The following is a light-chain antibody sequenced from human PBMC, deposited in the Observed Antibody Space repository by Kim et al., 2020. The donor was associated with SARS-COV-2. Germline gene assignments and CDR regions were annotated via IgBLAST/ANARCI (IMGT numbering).Light chain of an antibody. CDR1: QIIDNDY. J-gene: IGKJ2*01. V-gene: IGKV3-20*01. CDR3: QQYTDSPYT. CDR2: GAS. Sequence: EIVLTQSPGTLSLSPGEGATLSCRASQIIDNDYIAWFQQQPGQAPNLLIYGASNRATGIPDRFSGSGSGTDFTLTISGLEPEDFAMYYCQQYTDSPYTFGQGTKLEI.